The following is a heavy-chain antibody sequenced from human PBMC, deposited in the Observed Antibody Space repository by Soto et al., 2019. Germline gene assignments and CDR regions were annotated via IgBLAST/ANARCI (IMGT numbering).Heavy chain of an antibody. CDR1: GGTFSSYA. CDR2: IIPILGTA. V-gene: IGHV1-69*12. D-gene: IGHD3-16*01. Sequence: QVQLVQSGAEVKKPGSSVKVSCKASGGTFSSYAISWVRQAPGQGLEWMGGIIPILGTADYAQKFQGRVAITADASTSKAYMELSSLRSADTAVYYCASAWGPSYYYGMDVWGQGTTVTVSS. J-gene: IGHJ6*02. CDR3: ASAWGPSYYYGMDV.